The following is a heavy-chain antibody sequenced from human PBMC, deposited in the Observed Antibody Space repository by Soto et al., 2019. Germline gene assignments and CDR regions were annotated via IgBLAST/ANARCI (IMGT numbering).Heavy chain of an antibody. CDR1: GFTFSSYG. Sequence: GGSLRLSCVASGFTFSSYGMHWVRQAPGKGLEWVAVISYDGSNKYYADSVKGRFTISRDNSKNTLYLQMNSLRAEDTAVYYCAKPRGTMVRGAFDYWGQGTLVTVSS. D-gene: IGHD3-10*01. CDR2: ISYDGSNK. J-gene: IGHJ4*02. V-gene: IGHV3-30*18. CDR3: AKPRGTMVRGAFDY.